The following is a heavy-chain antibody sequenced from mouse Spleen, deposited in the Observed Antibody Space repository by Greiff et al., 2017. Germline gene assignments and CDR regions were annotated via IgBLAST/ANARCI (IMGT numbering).Heavy chain of an antibody. CDR3: TQFITTVGYFDV. D-gene: IGHD1-1*01. Sequence: QVQLQQSGAELVRPGASVTLSCKASGYTFTDYEMHWVKQTPVHGLEWIGAIDPETGGTAYNQKFKGKAILTADKSSSTAYMELRSLTSEDSAVYYCTQFITTVGYFDVWGAGTTVTVSS. CDR2: IDPETGGT. J-gene: IGHJ1*01. V-gene: IGHV1-15*01. CDR1: GYTFTDYE.